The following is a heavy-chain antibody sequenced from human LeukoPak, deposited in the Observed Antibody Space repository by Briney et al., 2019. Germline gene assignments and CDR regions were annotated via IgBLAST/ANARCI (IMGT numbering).Heavy chain of an antibody. CDR3: ASRVTPERNWNGGYYYYYMDV. D-gene: IGHD1-1*01. J-gene: IGHJ6*03. V-gene: IGHV3-53*01. Sequence: GGSLRLSCAASGFTVSSNYMSWVRQAPGKGLEWVSVIYSGGSTYYADSVKGRFTISRDNSKNTLYLQMNSLRAEDTAVYYCASRVTPERNWNGGYYYYYMDVWGKGTTVTVSS. CDR1: GFTVSSNY. CDR2: IYSGGST.